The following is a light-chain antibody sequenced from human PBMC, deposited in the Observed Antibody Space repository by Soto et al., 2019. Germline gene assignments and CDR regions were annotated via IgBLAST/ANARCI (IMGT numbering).Light chain of an antibody. CDR3: RSYTTSGTPV. Sequence: QSALTQPASVSGSPGQSITISCTGTSSDVGGYNYLSWYQKHPGKAPRVMIYEVSNRPSGVSNRFSGSKSANTASLTISGLPAEDEDDYFCRSYTTSGTPVFGGGTKLTVL. V-gene: IGLV2-14*01. J-gene: IGLJ2*01. CDR2: EVS. CDR1: SSDVGGYNY.